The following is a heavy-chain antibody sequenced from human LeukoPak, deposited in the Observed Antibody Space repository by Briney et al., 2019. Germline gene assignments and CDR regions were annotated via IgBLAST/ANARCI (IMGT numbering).Heavy chain of an antibody. CDR3: ARAPMSYYMDV. CDR1: GFTFSSYS. J-gene: IGHJ6*03. Sequence: PGGSLRLSCAASGFTFSSYSMNWVRHAPGQGLEWVSSISSSSSYIYYADSVKGPFTISRDNAKNSLYLQMNSLRAEDTAVYYCARAPMSYYMDVWGKGTTVTVSS. V-gene: IGHV3-21*01. CDR2: ISSSSSYI.